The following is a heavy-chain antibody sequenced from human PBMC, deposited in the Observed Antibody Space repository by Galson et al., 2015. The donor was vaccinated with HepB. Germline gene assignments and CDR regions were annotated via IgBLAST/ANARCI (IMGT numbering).Heavy chain of an antibody. Sequence: SLRLSCAASGFTFRDYYMNWFRQTPGKGLEWVAYISRSSSFTNYADSVKGRFTISRDDARTSLFLEMSSLRTEDSGVYYCAKVSIGSLGIRGGDRDSWGQGTQVSVSS. CDR3: AKVSIGSLGIRGGDRDS. V-gene: IGHV3-11*06. J-gene: IGHJ4*02. D-gene: IGHD3-10*01. CDR1: GFTFRDYY. CDR2: ISRSSSFT.